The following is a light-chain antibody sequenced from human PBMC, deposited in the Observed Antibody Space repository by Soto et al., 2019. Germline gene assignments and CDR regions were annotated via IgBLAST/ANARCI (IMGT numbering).Light chain of an antibody. V-gene: IGLV2-14*03. CDR2: DVS. Sequence: QSVLTQPASVSGSPGQSITISCTGPSGDFAGSDLVSWYQHHPGKAPKVMIYDVSNRPSGVSHRFSGSKSGNTASLTISGLQAEDEADYYCSSYMSSTTSYVFGTGTKVTVL. CDR1: SGDFAGSDL. CDR3: SSYMSSTTSYV. J-gene: IGLJ1*01.